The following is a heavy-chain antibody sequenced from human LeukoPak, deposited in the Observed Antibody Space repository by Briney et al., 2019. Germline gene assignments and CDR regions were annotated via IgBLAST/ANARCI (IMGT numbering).Heavy chain of an antibody. Sequence: GESLKISCKGSGYSFTSYWIGWVRQMPGKGLEWMGIIYPGDSDTRYSPSFQGQVTISADKSISTAYLQWSSLKASDTAMYYCARLDPPLDDYVDYGYFDYWGQGTLVTVSS. V-gene: IGHV5-51*01. CDR3: ARLDPPLDDYVDYGYFDY. CDR2: IYPGDSDT. CDR1: GYSFTSYW. J-gene: IGHJ4*02. D-gene: IGHD4-17*01.